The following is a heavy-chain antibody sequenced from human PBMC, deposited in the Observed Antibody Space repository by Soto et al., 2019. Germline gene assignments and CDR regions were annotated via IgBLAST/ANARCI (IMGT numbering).Heavy chain of an antibody. CDR3: ARRPTYYDFWSGYYGDGYYYGMDV. CDR2: INHSGST. J-gene: IGHJ6*02. CDR1: GGSVSSGSYY. D-gene: IGHD3-3*01. V-gene: IGHV4-39*07. Sequence: SETLSLTCTVSGGSVSSGSYYWSWIRQPPGKGLEWIGEINHSGSTNYNPSLKSRVTISVDTSKNQFSLKLSSVTAADTAVYYCARRPTYYDFWSGYYGDGYYYGMDVWGQGTTVTVSS.